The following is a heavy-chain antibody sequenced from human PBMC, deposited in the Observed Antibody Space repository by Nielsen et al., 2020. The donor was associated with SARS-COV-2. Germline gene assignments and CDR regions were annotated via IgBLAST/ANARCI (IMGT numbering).Heavy chain of an antibody. J-gene: IGHJ6*02. V-gene: IGHV4-59*01. CDR3: ARDSGSYVDGMDV. CDR1: GGSISPYF. D-gene: IGHD1-26*01. Sequence: SETLSLTCTVSGGSISPYFWSWVRQPPGKGLEWIGYIYYSGSTNYNPSLKSRVTISVDTSKNQFSLKLSSVTAADTAVYYCARDSGSYVDGMDVWGQGTTVTVSS. CDR2: IYYSGST.